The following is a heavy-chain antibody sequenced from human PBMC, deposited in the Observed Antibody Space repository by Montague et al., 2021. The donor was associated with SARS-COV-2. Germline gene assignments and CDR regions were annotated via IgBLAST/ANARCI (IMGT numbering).Heavy chain of an antibody. J-gene: IGHJ5*02. CDR2: LSYSGST. V-gene: IGHV4-39*01. Sequence: SETLSLTCVVSSGSISPSDTHYWGWVRQAPGQGLEWIATLSYSGSTSSSPPLRSRVTISVDTSQNQISLNLRSVTAADTAVYYCARHSATHAFDPWGQGILVTVSS. CDR1: SGSISPSDTHY. CDR3: ARHSATHAFDP.